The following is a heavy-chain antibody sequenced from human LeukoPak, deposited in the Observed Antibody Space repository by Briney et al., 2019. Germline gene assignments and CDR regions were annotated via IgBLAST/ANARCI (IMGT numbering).Heavy chain of an antibody. D-gene: IGHD2-2*01. Sequence: GGSLRLSCAASGFTFSSYAMSWVRQPPGKGLELVSGISGSGGSTYYADSVKGRFTISRDNSKNTLYLQMNSLRAEDTAVYYCAKSRGSSTSAYAMDVWGQGTTVTVSS. V-gene: IGHV3-23*01. CDR2: ISGSGGST. CDR1: GFTFSSYA. J-gene: IGHJ6*02. CDR3: AKSRGSSTSAYAMDV.